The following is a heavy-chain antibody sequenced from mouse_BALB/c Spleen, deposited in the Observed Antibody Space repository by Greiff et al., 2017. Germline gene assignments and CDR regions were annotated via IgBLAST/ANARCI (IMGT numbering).Heavy chain of an antibody. V-gene: IGHV6-6*01. CDR2: IRSNANNHAT. J-gene: IGHJ4*01. CDR1: GFTFSDAW. CDR3: TRYDYYAMDY. Sequence: EVQGVESGGGLVQPGGSMKLSCAASGFTFSDAWMDWVRQSPEKGLEWVAEIRSNANNHATYYAESVKGRFTISRDDSKSSVYLQMNSLRAEDTGIYYCTRYDYYAMDYWGQGTAVTVSS.